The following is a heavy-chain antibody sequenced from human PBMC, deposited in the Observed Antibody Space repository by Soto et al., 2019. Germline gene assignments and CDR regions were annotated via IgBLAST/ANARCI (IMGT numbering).Heavy chain of an antibody. CDR2: IYTSGST. CDR3: ASSNPYDFWSGYYDLYYYGMGV. D-gene: IGHD3-3*01. CDR1: GGSISSYY. Sequence: SETLSLTCTVSGGSISSYYWSWIRQPAGKGLEWIGRIYTSGSTNYNPSLKSRVTMSVDTSKNQFSLKLSSVTAADTAVYYCASSNPYDFWSGYYDLYYYGMGVWGQGTTMTV. V-gene: IGHV4-4*07. J-gene: IGHJ6*02.